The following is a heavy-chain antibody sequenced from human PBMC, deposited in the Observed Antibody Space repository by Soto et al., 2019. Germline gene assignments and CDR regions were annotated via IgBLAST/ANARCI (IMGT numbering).Heavy chain of an antibody. Sequence: ASVKVSCKASGYTFTSYDINCVRQATGQGLEWMGWMNPNSGNTGYAQKFQGRVTMTRNTSISTAYMELSSLRSEDTAVYYCARVGYDFWSGYLNSWFDPWGQGTLVTVSS. CDR3: ARVGYDFWSGYLNSWFDP. CDR1: GYTFTSYD. CDR2: MNPNSGNT. J-gene: IGHJ5*02. D-gene: IGHD3-3*01. V-gene: IGHV1-8*01.